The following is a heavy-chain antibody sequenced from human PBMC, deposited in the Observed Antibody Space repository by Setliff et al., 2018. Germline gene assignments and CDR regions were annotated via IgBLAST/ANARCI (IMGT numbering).Heavy chain of an antibody. CDR1: GGSISGASIRSYY. CDR3: ARTGTYRYFDY. V-gene: IGHV4-59*08. J-gene: IGHJ4*02. Sequence: PSETLSLTCTVSGGSISGASIRSYYWSWIRQPPGKGLEFIGYVYYSGTTNYDPSLKSRVTISVDTSKNQFSLRLNSVTAADTAVYYCARTGTYRYFDYWGRGTLVTVSS. CDR2: VYYSGTT. D-gene: IGHD1-1*01.